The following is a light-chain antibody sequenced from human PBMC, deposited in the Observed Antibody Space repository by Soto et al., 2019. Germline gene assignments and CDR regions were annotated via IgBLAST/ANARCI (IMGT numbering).Light chain of an antibody. V-gene: IGLV2-14*03. CDR1: SSDVGAYNY. J-gene: IGLJ3*02. CDR3: SSYTSSRTWL. Sequence: QSALTQPASVSGSPGQSITISFTGTSSDVGAYNYVSWYQQHPGKAPKLMIYEVSNRPSGVSNRFSGSKSANTASLTISGLQAGDEADYYCSSYTSSRTWLFGGGTQLTVL. CDR2: EVS.